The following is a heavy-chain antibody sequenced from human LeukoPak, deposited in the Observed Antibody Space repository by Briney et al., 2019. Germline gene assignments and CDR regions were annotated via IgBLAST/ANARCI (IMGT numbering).Heavy chain of an antibody. CDR3: ARDRLQLQS. Sequence: SETLSLACTVSGGSISSYYWSWIRQPPGKGLEWIGYIYYSGSTNYNPSLKSRVTISVDTSKNQFSLKLSSVTAADTAVYYCARDRLQLQSWGQGTLVTVSS. J-gene: IGHJ5*02. V-gene: IGHV4-59*01. CDR2: IYYSGST. CDR1: GGSISSYY. D-gene: IGHD5-24*01.